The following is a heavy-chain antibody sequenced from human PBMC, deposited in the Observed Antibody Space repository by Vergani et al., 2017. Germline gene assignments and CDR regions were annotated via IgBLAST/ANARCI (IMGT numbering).Heavy chain of an antibody. D-gene: IGHD6-19*01. Sequence: EVQLVESGGGLVQPGGSLRLSCAASGFTFSSYWMSWVRQAPGKGLEWVANIKQDGSEKYYVDSVKGRFTISRDNAKNSLYLQMNSLRAEDTAVSYCARELSKSSGWYYHYYGMDVWGQGTTVTVSS. CDR2: IKQDGSEK. V-gene: IGHV3-7*01. J-gene: IGHJ6*02. CDR1: GFTFSSYW. CDR3: ARELSKSSGWYYHYYGMDV.